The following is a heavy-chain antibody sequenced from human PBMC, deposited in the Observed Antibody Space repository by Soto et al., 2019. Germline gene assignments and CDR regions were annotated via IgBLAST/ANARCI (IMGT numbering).Heavy chain of an antibody. J-gene: IGHJ6*02. CDR3: AKFQVEGYHNYFGMDV. CDR1: GFTFSSYA. Sequence: EVQLVESGGGLVQPGGSLRLSCAASGFTFSSYAFSWVRQAPGKGLEWVSTISVSGHDTYYADSVKGRFTISRDNSRDTLYLEMNSLRAEDTALYYCAKFQVEGYHNYFGMDVWGQGTTVTVSS. V-gene: IGHV3-23*04. CDR2: ISVSGHDT.